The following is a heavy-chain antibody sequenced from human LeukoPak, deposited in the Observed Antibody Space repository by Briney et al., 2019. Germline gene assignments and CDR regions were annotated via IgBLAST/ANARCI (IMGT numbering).Heavy chain of an antibody. CDR2: INHSGST. V-gene: IGHV4-34*01. J-gene: IGHJ5*02. Sequence: SETLSLTCAVYGGSFSGYYWSWIRQPPGKGLEWIGEINHSGSTNYNPSLKSRVTISVDTSKNQFSLKLSSVTAADTAVYYCARGNIVVLPAAIRGRTGWFDPWGQGTLVTVSS. D-gene: IGHD2-2*02. CDR3: ARGNIVVLPAAIRGRTGWFDP. CDR1: GGSFSGYY.